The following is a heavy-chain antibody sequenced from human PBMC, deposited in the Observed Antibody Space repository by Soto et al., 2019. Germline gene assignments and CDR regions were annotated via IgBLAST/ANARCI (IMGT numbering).Heavy chain of an antibody. D-gene: IGHD2-15*01. Sequence: QVQLVESGGGVVQPGRSLRLSCAASRFTFSSYAMHWVRQAPGKGLEWVAVISYDGSNKYYADSVKGRFTISRDNSKNALYLQVNSLRAEDTAVYYCAREGGYCSGGSCYSFAFDIWGQGTMVTVSS. CDR3: AREGGYCSGGSCYSFAFDI. CDR1: RFTFSSYA. V-gene: IGHV3-30-3*01. CDR2: ISYDGSNK. J-gene: IGHJ3*02.